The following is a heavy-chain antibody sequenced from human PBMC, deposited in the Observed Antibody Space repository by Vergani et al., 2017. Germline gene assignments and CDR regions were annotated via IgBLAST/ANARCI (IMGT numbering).Heavy chain of an antibody. V-gene: IGHV4-38-2*01. Sequence: QVQLQQWGAGLLKPSETLSLTCAVSGYSISSGYYWGWIRQPPGKGLEWIGSSYHSGSTYYNPSLKSRVTRSVDTSTNQFSLKLSSVTAADTAVYYCARGQEWESYRYWGQGTLVTVSS. J-gene: IGHJ4*02. CDR1: GYSISSGYY. CDR2: SYHSGST. CDR3: ARGQEWESYRY. D-gene: IGHD1-26*01.